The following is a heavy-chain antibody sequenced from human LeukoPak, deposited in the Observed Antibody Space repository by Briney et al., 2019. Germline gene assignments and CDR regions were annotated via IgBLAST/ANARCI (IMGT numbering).Heavy chain of an antibody. CDR2: VYYTGST. D-gene: IGHD5/OR15-5a*01. CDR3: ARVYYSVCSAGFDY. V-gene: IGHV4-61*08. CDR1: GASISSDGYY. Sequence: SETLSLTCTVSGASISSDGYYWNWIRQPPGKGLEWNGYVYYTGSTNYNASLKSRVTIFVDTSRNQFSLNLNSVTAADTAVYYCARVYYSVCSAGFDYWGQGTLVSVSS. J-gene: IGHJ4*02.